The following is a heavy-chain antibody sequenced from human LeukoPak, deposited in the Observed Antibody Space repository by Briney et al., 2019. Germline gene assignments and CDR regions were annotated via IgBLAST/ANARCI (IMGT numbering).Heavy chain of an antibody. J-gene: IGHJ4*02. CDR2: INSDGSST. V-gene: IGHV3-74*01. CDR1: GFTFSAFW. Sequence: GGSLRLSCAASGFTFSAFWMHWVRQAPGKGLVWVSRINSDGSSTTYADSVKGRFTVSRDNAKNTLYLQMDSLRAEDSAVYYRARGLVHDTSGYYSDYWGQGILVTVSS. CDR3: ARGLVHDTSGYYSDY. D-gene: IGHD3-22*01.